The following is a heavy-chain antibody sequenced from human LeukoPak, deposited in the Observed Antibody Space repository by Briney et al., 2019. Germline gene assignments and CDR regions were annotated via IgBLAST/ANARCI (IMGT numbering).Heavy chain of an antibody. CDR1: GFTFSNYA. CDR3: AKDYGVSGSYLEY. V-gene: IGHV3-23*01. J-gene: IGHJ4*02. Sequence: PGGSLRLSCAASGFTFSNYAMSWVRQTPGKGLEWVSVISDIGVSTYYADSVRGRFTVSRDNSKNTLYLQMNSLRAEDTAVYYCAKDYGVSGSYLEYWGQGTLVTVSS. D-gene: IGHD3-10*01. CDR2: ISDIGVST.